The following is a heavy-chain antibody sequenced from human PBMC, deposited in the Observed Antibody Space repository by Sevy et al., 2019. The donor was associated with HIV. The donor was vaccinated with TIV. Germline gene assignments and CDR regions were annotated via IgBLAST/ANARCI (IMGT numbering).Heavy chain of an antibody. CDR1: GDSVSSNNAA. CDR2: AYYRSKWII. J-gene: IGHJ3*02. D-gene: IGHD2-21*01. Sequence: SQTLSLTCAISGDSVSSNNAAWNWIRLSPSRGLEWLGRAYYRSKWIIDYAVSVKGRININADTSKNQFSLQLNAVTPEVTAVYYCARGLVSAFDIWDQGTMVTVSS. CDR3: ARGLVSAFDI. V-gene: IGHV6-1*01.